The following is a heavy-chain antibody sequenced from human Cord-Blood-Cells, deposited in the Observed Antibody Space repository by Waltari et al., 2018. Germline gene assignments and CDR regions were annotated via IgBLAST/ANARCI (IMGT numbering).Heavy chain of an antibody. CDR3: ARHVGSGGVKRTYNWFDP. D-gene: IGHD3-16*01. J-gene: IGHJ5*02. CDR1: GGSISSSSYY. CDR2: IYYSGST. V-gene: IGHV4-39*07. Sequence: QLQLQESGPGLVKPSETLSLTCTVSGGSISSSSYYWGWIRQPPGKGLEWIGSIYYSGSTYYNPSLKGRVTISVDTSKNQFSLKLSSVTAADTAVYYCARHVGSGGVKRTYNWFDPWGQGTLVTVSS.